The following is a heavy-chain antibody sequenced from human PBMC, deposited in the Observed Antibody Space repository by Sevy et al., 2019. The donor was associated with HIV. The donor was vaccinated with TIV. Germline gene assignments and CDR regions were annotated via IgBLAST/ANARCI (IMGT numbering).Heavy chain of an antibody. D-gene: IGHD3-10*01. CDR3: ARGIYGSGSRLGLGY. CDR1: GFTFSSYW. CDR2: MRQDGNEK. Sequence: AGSLRLSCAASGFTFSSYWMTWVRQAPGKELEWVANMRQDGNEKYYVDSVKGRFTISRDNAKNSLYLQMNSLRAEDTAVYYCARGIYGSGSRLGLGYWGQGTLVTVSS. J-gene: IGHJ4*02. V-gene: IGHV3-7*01.